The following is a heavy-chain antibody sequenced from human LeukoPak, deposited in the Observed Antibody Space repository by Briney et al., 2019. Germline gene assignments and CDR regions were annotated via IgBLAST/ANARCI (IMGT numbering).Heavy chain of an antibody. V-gene: IGHV1-3*01. J-gene: IGHJ4*02. D-gene: IGHD6-19*01. CDR2: IDAGNGNT. CDR1: GYSFTIYA. CDR3: IRVVSSIVY. Sequence: ASVKVSSKASGYSFTIYALHWVRQAPGQRLEWMGWIDAGNGNTEYSQRFLDRVTITRDTSASTAYMELSSLRSEDTAVYYGIRVVSSIVYRGEGALFTVSS.